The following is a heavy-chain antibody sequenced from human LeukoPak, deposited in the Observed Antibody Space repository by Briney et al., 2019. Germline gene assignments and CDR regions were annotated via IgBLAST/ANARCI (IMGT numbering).Heavy chain of an antibody. CDR2: ISYDGSNK. V-gene: IGHV3-30-3*01. Sequence: GGSLRLSCAASGFTFSSYAMHWVRQAPGKGLEWVAVISYDGSNKYYADSVKGRFTISRDNSKNTLYLQMNSLRAEDTAVYYCARVWVAVAGKGVDYWGQGTLVTASS. CDR1: GFTFSSYA. D-gene: IGHD6-19*01. CDR3: ARVWVAVAGKGVDY. J-gene: IGHJ4*02.